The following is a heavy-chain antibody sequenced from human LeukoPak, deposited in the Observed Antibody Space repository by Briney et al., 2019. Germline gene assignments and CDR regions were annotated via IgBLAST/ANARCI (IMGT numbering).Heavy chain of an antibody. J-gene: IGHJ4*02. CDR1: GFTFSSYA. Sequence: PGGSLRLSCAASGFTFSSYAMGWVRQAPGKGLEWVSAISGSGGSTYYADSVKGRFTISRDNSKNTLYLQMNSLRAEDTAVYYCAKMQGWVRGSPFDYWGQGTLVTVSS. CDR2: ISGSGGST. V-gene: IGHV3-23*01. D-gene: IGHD3-10*01. CDR3: AKMQGWVRGSPFDY.